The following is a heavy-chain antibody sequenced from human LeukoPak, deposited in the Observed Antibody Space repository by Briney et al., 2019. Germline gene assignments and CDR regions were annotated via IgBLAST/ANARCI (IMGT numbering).Heavy chain of an antibody. Sequence: GGSLRLSCAASGFTFSSYGMHWVRQAPGKGLEWVAVIWYDGSNKYYADSVKGRFTISRDNSKNTLYLQMNSLRAEDTAVYYCARGGEYCTNGVCPDSDYFDYWGQGTLVTVSS. J-gene: IGHJ4*02. CDR2: IWYDGSNK. CDR1: GFTFSSYG. V-gene: IGHV3-33*01. CDR3: ARGGEYCTNGVCPDSDYFDY. D-gene: IGHD2-8*01.